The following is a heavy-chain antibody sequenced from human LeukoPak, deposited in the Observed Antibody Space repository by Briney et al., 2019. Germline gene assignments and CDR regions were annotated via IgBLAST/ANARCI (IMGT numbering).Heavy chain of an antibody. Sequence: SQTLSLTCTVSGGSISSCDYYWSWIRQPPGKGLEWIGYIYYSGSTYYNPSLKSRVTISEDTSKNQFSLKLSSVTAADTAVYYCAREGPYCSNTSCHRPIGYWGQGTLVTVSS. D-gene: IGHD2-2*01. V-gene: IGHV4-30-4*08. J-gene: IGHJ4*02. CDR1: GGSISSCDYY. CDR3: AREGPYCSNTSCHRPIGY. CDR2: IYYSGST.